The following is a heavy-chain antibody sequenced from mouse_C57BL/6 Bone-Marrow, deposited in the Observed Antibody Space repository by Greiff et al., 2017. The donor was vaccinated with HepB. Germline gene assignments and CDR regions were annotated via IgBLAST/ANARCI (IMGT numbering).Heavy chain of an antibody. CDR3: ARRYGSYGFAY. Sequence: EVQGVESGGGLVKPGGSLKLSCAASGFTFSSYAMSWVRQTPEKRLEWVATISDGGSYTYYPDNVKGRFTISRDNAKNNLYLQMSHLKSEDTAMYYCARRYGSYGFAYWGQGTLVTVSA. CDR1: GFTFSSYA. J-gene: IGHJ3*01. D-gene: IGHD1-1*02. V-gene: IGHV5-4*01. CDR2: ISDGGSYT.